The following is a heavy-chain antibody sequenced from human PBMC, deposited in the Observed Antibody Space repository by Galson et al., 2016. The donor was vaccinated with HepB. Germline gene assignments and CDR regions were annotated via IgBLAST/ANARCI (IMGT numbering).Heavy chain of an antibody. CDR3: ARDRKGTTVYNYGMDV. CDR2: ISSSSSTI. V-gene: IGHV3-48*02. Sequence: SLRLSCAASGFTFSSYRMNWVRQAPGKGLEWLSYISSSSSTIYYADSVKGRFTISRDNAKNSLYPQMNSLRDEDTAVYYCARDRKGTTVYNYGMDVWGQGTTVTVSS. J-gene: IGHJ6*02. D-gene: IGHD4-17*01. CDR1: GFTFSSYR.